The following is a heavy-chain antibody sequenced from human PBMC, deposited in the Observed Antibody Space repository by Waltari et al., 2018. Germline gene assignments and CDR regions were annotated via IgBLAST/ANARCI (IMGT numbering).Heavy chain of an antibody. Sequence: QVQLQESGPGLVKPSETLSLTCAVSGYSISRGYYWCWIRQPPGKGLEWIGSIYHSGSTYYNPSLKSRVTISVDTSKNQFSLKLSSVTAADTAVYYCASSYGDYGTYYYYYGMDVWGQGTTVTVSS. V-gene: IGHV4-38-2*01. D-gene: IGHD4-17*01. CDR2: IYHSGST. CDR3: ASSYGDYGTYYYYYGMDV. J-gene: IGHJ6*02. CDR1: GYSISRGYY.